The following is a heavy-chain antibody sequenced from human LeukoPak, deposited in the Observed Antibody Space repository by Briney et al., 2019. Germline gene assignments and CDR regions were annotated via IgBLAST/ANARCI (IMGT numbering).Heavy chain of an antibody. D-gene: IGHD5-12*01. CDR1: GGSFSGYY. CDR3: AGYDIVATNWFDP. CDR2: ITHRGST. Sequence: PSETLSLTCAVYGGSFSGYYWSWIRQPPGKGLEWIGEITHRGSTNYNPSLKSRVTISVDTSKNQFSLKLNSVTAADTAVYYCAGYDIVATNWFDPWGQGTLVTVSS. V-gene: IGHV4-34*01. J-gene: IGHJ5*02.